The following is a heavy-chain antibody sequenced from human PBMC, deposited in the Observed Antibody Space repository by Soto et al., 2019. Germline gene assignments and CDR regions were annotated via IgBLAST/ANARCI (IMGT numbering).Heavy chain of an antibody. J-gene: IGHJ6*02. CDR3: ARGGNYGGLQGYYYGMDV. D-gene: IGHD4-17*01. Sequence: SVKVSCKASGGTFSSYAISWVRQAPGQGLEWMGGIIPIFGTANYAQKFQGRVTITADESTSTAYMELSSLRSEDTAVYYCARGGNYGGLQGYYYGMDVWGQGTTVTVSS. CDR2: IIPIFGTA. V-gene: IGHV1-69*13. CDR1: GGTFSSYA.